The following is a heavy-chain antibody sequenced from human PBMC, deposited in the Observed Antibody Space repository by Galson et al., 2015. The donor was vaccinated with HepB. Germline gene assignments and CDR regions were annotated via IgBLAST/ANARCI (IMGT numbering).Heavy chain of an antibody. D-gene: IGHD1-14*01. CDR1: GYTLTELS. CDR2: FDPEDGET. V-gene: IGHV1-24*01. J-gene: IGHJ6*02. Sequence: SVKVSCKVSGYTLTELSMHWVRQAPGKGLEWMGGFDPEDGETIYAQKFQGRVTMTEDTSTDTAYMELSSLRSEDTAVYYCATGGITGTTHYYYYAMDVWGQGTTVTVSS. CDR3: ATGGITGTTHYYYYAMDV.